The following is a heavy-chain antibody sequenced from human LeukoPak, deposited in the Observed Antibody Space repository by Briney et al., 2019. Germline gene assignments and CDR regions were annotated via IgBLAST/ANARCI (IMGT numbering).Heavy chain of an antibody. D-gene: IGHD3-9*01. CDR2: ISGSGGST. V-gene: IGHV3-23*01. CDR3: AKARTYYDILTGYFDY. J-gene: IGHJ4*02. Sequence: GGSLRLSCAASGFTFSSYAMSWVRQAPGKGLEWVSAISGSGGSTYYADSVKGRFTISRDNSKNTLYLQVNSLRAEDTAVYYCAKARTYYDILTGYFDYWGQGTLVTVSS. CDR1: GFTFSSYA.